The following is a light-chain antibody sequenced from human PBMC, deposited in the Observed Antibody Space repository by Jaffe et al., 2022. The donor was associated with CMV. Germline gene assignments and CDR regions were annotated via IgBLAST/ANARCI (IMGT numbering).Light chain of an antibody. V-gene: IGLV2-23*02. Sequence: QSALTQPASVSGSPGQSITISCSGTSSDIGSYHLVSWYQQHPGKAPKLMIYEVSKRPSGVSNRFSGSKSGNTASLTISGLQAEDEADYYCCSYVGSSPYVVFGGGTKLTVL. CDR1: SSDIGSYHL. J-gene: IGLJ2*01. CDR3: CSYVGSSPYVV. CDR2: EVS.